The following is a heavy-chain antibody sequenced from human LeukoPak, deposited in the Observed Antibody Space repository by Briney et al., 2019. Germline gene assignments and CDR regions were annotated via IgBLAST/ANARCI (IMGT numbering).Heavy chain of an antibody. J-gene: IGHJ6*02. CDR2: IYYSGST. D-gene: IGHD2-2*01. CDR1: GGSISSYY. V-gene: IGHV4-59*01. CDR3: ARCVPSNYYGMDV. Sequence: SETLSLTCTVSGGSISSYYWSWIRQPPGKGLEWIGYIYYSGSTNYNPSLKSRVTISVDTSKNQFSLKLSSVTAADTAVYYCARCVPSNYYGMDVWGQGTTVTVSS.